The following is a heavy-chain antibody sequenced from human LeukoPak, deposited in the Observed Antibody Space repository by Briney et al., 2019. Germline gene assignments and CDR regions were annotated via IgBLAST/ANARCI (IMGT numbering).Heavy chain of an antibody. CDR3: ARLKDSSGYYYGLGAFDI. V-gene: IGHV4-39*01. D-gene: IGHD3-22*01. J-gene: IGHJ3*02. CDR2: IYYSGST. CDR1: GGSISSSSNY. Sequence: PSETLSLTCSVSGGSISSSSNYWGWIRQPPRKGLERIGSIYYSGSTYYNPSLKSRVTISVDTSKNQFSLKLSSVTAADTAVYYCARLKDSSGYYYGLGAFDIWGQGTMVTVSS.